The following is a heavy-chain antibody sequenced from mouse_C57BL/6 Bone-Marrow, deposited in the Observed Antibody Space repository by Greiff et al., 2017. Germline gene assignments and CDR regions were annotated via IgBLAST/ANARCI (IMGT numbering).Heavy chain of an antibody. CDR2: IYPGSGST. Sequence: QVQLQQPGAELVKPGASVKMSCKASGYTFTSYWITWVKQRPGQGLEWIGDIYPGSGSTNYNEKFKRKATLTVDTSSSTAYMQLSSLTSEDSAVYYCARGPDGYLYYYAMDYWGQGTSVTVSS. CDR1: GYTFTSYW. J-gene: IGHJ4*01. CDR3: ARGPDGYLYYYAMDY. V-gene: IGHV1-55*01. D-gene: IGHD2-3*01.